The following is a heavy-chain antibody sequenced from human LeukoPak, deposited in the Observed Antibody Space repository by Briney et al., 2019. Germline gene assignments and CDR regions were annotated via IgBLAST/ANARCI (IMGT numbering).Heavy chain of an antibody. D-gene: IGHD3-16*01. J-gene: IGHJ6*03. CDR3: ARAPVSTAYLHYYSMDV. CDR1: GGSISSTTDS. Sequence: SETLSLTCTVSGGSISSTTDSWGWIRQPPGKGLEWIGSIYDSGRSYYKVSLKSRVTMSVDTSKNQFSLRLSSVTAADTAVYYCARAPVSTAYLHYYSMDVWGKGTTVTVSS. V-gene: IGHV4-39*07. CDR2: IYDSGRS.